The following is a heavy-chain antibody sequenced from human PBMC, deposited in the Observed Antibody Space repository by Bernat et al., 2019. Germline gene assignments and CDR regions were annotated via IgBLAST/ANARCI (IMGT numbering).Heavy chain of an antibody. CDR1: GFTFSNFW. V-gene: IGHV3-15*01. CDR3: TPEGRH. CDR2: IKTKTDGGTI. Sequence: EVQLVESGGDLVQPGGSLRLSCAVSGFTFSNFWMSWVRQTPGKGLEWVGRIKTKTDGGTIDYAAPAKDRFIISRDDSKNTLYLQMSSLKSEDTAVYYCTPEGRHWGQGTLVTVSS. J-gene: IGHJ4*02.